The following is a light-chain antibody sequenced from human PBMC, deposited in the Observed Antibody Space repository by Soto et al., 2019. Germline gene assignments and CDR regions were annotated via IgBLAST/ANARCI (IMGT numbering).Light chain of an antibody. Sequence: QSVLTQPPSVSGAPGQRVTISCTGSSSNIGAGYDVHWYQQLPGTAPKLLIYGHNNRPSGVPDRFSGSKSGTSASLAITGLQAEDEADYFCQSHDGSLSVPYVFGTGTQLTVL. V-gene: IGLV1-40*01. CDR2: GHN. J-gene: IGLJ1*01. CDR1: SSNIGAGYD. CDR3: QSHDGSLSVPYV.